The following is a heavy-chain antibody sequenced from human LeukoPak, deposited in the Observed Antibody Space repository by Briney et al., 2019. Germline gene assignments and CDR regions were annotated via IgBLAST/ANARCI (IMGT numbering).Heavy chain of an antibody. J-gene: IGHJ4*02. CDR1: GFTFSDYY. D-gene: IGHD3-3*01. CDR2: ISSSGSTI. Sequence: GGSLRLSCAASGFTFSDYYMSWIRQAPGKGLEWVPYISSSGSTIYYADSVKGRFTISRDNAKNSLYLQMNSLRAEDTAVYYCAKEGSYDFWSGYYPFDYWGQGTLVTVSS. CDR3: AKEGSYDFWSGYYPFDY. V-gene: IGHV3-11*01.